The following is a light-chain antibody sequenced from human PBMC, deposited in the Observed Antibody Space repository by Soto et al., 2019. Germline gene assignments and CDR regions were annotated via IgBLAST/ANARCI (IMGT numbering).Light chain of an antibody. Sequence: EIVLTQSPDTVSLSPGERATLSCRASQTVSTNFLAWYQQKPGQSPRLLIYGASSSATGIPDRFSGSGSETDFTLTIVRLEPEDFATYYFQQYGNTPYTFGQGTKLEIK. CDR3: QQYGNTPYT. CDR1: QTVSTNF. V-gene: IGKV3-20*01. J-gene: IGKJ2*01. CDR2: GAS.